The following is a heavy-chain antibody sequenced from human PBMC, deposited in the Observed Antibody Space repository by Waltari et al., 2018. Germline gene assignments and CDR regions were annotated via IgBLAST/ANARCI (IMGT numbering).Heavy chain of an antibody. D-gene: IGHD2-8*02. V-gene: IGHV4-38-2*02. CDR3: ARGYNTGWYNS. CDR1: GYSISNGSY. CDR2: ISYNGNT. J-gene: IGHJ5*01. Sequence: QVQLQESDPGLVQPSETLSLTCTVAGYSISNGSYWGWIRLPPGRGLGWIATISYNGNTYCSPALTSRVSITVDTSKIQFSLKLTSVAAADTAIYYCARGYNTGWYNSWGHGTLVTVSS.